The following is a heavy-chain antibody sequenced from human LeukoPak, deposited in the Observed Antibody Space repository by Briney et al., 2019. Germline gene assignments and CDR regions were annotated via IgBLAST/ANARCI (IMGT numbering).Heavy chain of an antibody. CDR2: MNPNSGNT. D-gene: IGHD3-22*01. V-gene: IGHV1-8*03. CDR3: ARDGLDDAFDI. Sequence: ASVRVSCKASGYTFTSYDINWVRQATGQGLEWMGWMNPNSGNTGYAQKFQGRVTITRNTSISTAYMELSSLRSEDTAVYYCARDGLDDAFDIWGQGTMVTVSS. CDR1: GYTFTSYD. J-gene: IGHJ3*02.